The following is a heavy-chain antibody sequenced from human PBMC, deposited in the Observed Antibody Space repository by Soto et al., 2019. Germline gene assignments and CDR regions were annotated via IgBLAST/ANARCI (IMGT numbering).Heavy chain of an antibody. D-gene: IGHD3-22*01. CDR1: GGTFSSYA. CDR3: ARKATGPYYYDSSGYYDYFDP. CDR2: IIPIFGTA. V-gene: IGHV1-69*13. J-gene: IGHJ5*02. Sequence: SVKVSCKASGGTFSSYAISGVRQAPGQGLEWMGGIIPIFGTANYAQKFQGRVTITADESTSTAYMELSSLRSEDTAVYYCARKATGPYYYDSSGYYDYFDPWGQGTLVTVSS.